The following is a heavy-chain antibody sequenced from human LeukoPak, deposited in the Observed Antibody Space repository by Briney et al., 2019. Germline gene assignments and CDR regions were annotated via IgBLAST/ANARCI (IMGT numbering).Heavy chain of an antibody. Sequence: GASVKVSCKASGYTFNSYGINWVRQAPGQGLEWMGWISAYNGNTNYAQKLQGRVTMTTDTSTSTAYMELRSLRSDDTAVYYCGWGWCSGGSCYPRYWGQGTLVTVSS. J-gene: IGHJ4*02. V-gene: IGHV1-18*01. CDR2: ISAYNGNT. D-gene: IGHD2-15*01. CDR3: GWGWCSGGSCYPRY. CDR1: GYTFNSYG.